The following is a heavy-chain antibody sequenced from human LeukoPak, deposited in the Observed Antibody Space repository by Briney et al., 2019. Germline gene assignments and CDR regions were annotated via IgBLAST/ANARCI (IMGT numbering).Heavy chain of an antibody. D-gene: IGHD6-19*01. CDR1: GGSFSGYY. CDR2: INHSGST. J-gene: IGHJ4*02. Sequence: SETLSLTCAVYGGSFSGYYWSWIRQPPGKGLEWIGEINHSGSTNYNPSLKSRVTISVDTSKNQFSLKLSSVTAADTAVYYCARDLLTADSSGWYRYWGQGTLVTVSS. CDR3: ARDLLTADSSGWYRY. V-gene: IGHV4-34*01.